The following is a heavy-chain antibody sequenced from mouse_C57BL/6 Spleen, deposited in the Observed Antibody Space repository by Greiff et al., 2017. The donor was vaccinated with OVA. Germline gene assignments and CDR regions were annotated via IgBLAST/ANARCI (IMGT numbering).Heavy chain of an antibody. J-gene: IGHJ1*03. Sequence: VQLQQPGTELVKPGASVKLSCKASGYTFTSYWMHWVKQRPGQGLEWIGNINPSNGGTNYNEKFKSKATLTVDKSSSTAYMQLSSLTSEDSAVYYCAREMITTGRYFDVWGTGTTVTVSS. CDR2: INPSNGGT. D-gene: IGHD2-4*01. V-gene: IGHV1-53*01. CDR3: AREMITTGRYFDV. CDR1: GYTFTSYW.